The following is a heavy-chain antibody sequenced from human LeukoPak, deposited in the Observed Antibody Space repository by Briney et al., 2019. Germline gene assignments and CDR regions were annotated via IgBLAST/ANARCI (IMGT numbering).Heavy chain of an antibody. CDR2: INAGNGNT. J-gene: IGHJ4*02. CDR1: GYTFTSYV. Sequence: ASVKVSCKASGYTFTSYVMHWVRQAPGQRLEWMGWINAGNGNTKSSQKFQGRVTIIRDTSASTAYMEVSSLRSEDTSVYYCARASPGYSYDYFDYWGQGTLVTVSS. CDR3: ARASPGYSYDYFDY. D-gene: IGHD5-18*01. V-gene: IGHV1-3*01.